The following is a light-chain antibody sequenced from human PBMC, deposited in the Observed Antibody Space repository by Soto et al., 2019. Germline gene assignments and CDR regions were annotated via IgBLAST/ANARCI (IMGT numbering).Light chain of an antibody. Sequence: QSVLTQPPSVSAAPGHEVTISCSGSSSNIGADYVSWYQQLPGTAPKLLIYDNNKRPSGIPDRFSGSRSGTSATLGITGLQTGDEADYYCGTWDSSLSAWVFGGGTKLTVL. V-gene: IGLV1-51*01. CDR2: DNN. J-gene: IGLJ3*02. CDR3: GTWDSSLSAWV. CDR1: SSNIGADY.